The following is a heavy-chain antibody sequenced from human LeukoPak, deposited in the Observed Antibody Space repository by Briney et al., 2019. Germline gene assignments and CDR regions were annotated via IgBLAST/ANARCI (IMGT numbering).Heavy chain of an antibody. J-gene: IGHJ4*02. CDR3: AKQALYCSSTSCYIFRT. D-gene: IGHD2-2*02. CDR2: ILVSVGRS. CDR1: GFTFSSYS. Sequence: GGSLRLSCAASGFTFSSYSMSWVHQAPGKGLGSLASILVSVGRSYYAGSVKRRFSISSDNSKHTLYIQMKSLRAEEKELYYCAKQALYCSSTSCYIFRTWGQGRMVTVCS. V-gene: IGHV3-23*01.